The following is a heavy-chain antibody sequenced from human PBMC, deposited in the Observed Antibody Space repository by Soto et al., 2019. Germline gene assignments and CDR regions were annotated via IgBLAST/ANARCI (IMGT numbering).Heavy chain of an antibody. Sequence: GGSLRLSCAASGFTFSIFAMSWGRQSPGKGLEWVSTISGSGGSTYYADAVKGRFTISRDNSMGTLYLQMKSLRVEDTAIYYCAKEVSLGSTVDLGYWGQGALVTVSS. CDR2: ISGSGGST. D-gene: IGHD7-27*01. CDR3: AKEVSLGSTVDLGY. J-gene: IGHJ4*02. V-gene: IGHV3-23*01. CDR1: GFTFSIFA.